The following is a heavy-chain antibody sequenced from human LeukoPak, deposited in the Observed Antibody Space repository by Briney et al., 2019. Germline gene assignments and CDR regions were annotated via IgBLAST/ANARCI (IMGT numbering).Heavy chain of an antibody. Sequence: PSETLSLTCTVSGYSISSGYYWGWIRQPPGKGLEWIGSIYHSGSTYYNPSLKSRVTISVDTSKNQFSLKLSSVTAADTAVYYCARILEWLYTVDYWGQGTLVTVSS. V-gene: IGHV4-38-2*02. CDR2: IYHSGST. D-gene: IGHD3-3*01. CDR1: GYSISSGYY. J-gene: IGHJ4*02. CDR3: ARILEWLYTVDY.